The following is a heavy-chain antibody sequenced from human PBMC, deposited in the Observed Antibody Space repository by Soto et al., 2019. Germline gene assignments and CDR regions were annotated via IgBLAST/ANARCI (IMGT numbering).Heavy chain of an antibody. D-gene: IGHD3-22*01. CDR3: ARDKGDSSGIKGAFDI. J-gene: IGHJ3*02. V-gene: IGHV4-31*03. CDR1: VGSISIGGYY. Sequence: SETLSLTCTFSVGSISIGGYYWSWIRQHPGKGLEWIGYIYYSGSTYYNPSLKSRVTISVDTSKNQFSLKLSSVTAADTAVYYCARDKGDSSGIKGAFDIWGQGTMVTVSS. CDR2: IYYSGST.